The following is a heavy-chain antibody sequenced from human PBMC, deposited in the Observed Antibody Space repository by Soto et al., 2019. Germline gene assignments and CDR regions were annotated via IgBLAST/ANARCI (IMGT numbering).Heavy chain of an antibody. CDR1: EGNSRNHY. CDR3: ARGLISGSSYSGGWYCFDS. J-gene: IGHJ4*02. CDR2: IYYSGST. D-gene: IGHD1-26*01. Sequence: PSQPHPHTNTVAEGNSRNHYGRRIRKQQRKGLEWIGYIYYSGSTYYNPSLKSRVFISVHTSNGQFSLELSSVTAADTAVYYCARGLISGSSYSGGWYCFDSWGEGTLVTVSS. V-gene: IGHV4-59*11.